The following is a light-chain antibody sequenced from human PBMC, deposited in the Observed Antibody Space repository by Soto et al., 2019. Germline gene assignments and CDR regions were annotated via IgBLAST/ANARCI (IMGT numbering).Light chain of an antibody. V-gene: IGKV3-11*01. Sequence: EIVLTQSPATLSLSPGERVTLSCRASQSVSSDLAWYQQKPGQAPRLLIYDASNRASDIPARFSGSGSGTDFTLTISSLEPEDFAVYYCQHRNNWPLTFGGGTKVEIK. CDR3: QHRNNWPLT. J-gene: IGKJ4*01. CDR1: QSVSSD. CDR2: DAS.